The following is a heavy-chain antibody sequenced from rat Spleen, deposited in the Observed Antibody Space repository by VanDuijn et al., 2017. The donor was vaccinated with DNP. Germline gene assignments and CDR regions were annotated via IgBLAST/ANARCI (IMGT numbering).Heavy chain of an antibody. J-gene: IGHJ2*01. D-gene: IGHD1-11*01. CDR2: IIYDGTRT. CDR1: GFTFSDYN. CDR3: TRGGPFDD. Sequence: EVQLVESGGGLVQPGRSLKVSCAASGFTFSDYNMAWVRQAPEKGLEWVATIIYDGTRTYYRDSVKGRFTISRDNAKSTLYLQMASLRSEDTATYYCTRGGPFDDWGQGVMVTVSS. V-gene: IGHV5-7*01.